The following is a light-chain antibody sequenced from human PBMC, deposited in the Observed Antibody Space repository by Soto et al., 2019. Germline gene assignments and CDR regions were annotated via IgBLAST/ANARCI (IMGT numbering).Light chain of an antibody. V-gene: IGKV3-20*01. CDR3: QHYVTSLTT. Sequence: EILFTHSPSTLSLCPGERSTLALDSSQSVTSNYLAWYQQKPGQAPRLLIFGASIRATGIPDRFIGSGSGTDFTLTISRLEPEDFAVYYCQHYVTSLTTFGQGTKVDIK. J-gene: IGKJ1*01. CDR1: QSVTSNY. CDR2: GAS.